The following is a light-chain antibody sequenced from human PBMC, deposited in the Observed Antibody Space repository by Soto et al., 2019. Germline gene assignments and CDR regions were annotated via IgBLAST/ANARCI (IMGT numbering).Light chain of an antibody. CDR2: DAS. V-gene: IGKV3-11*01. CDR3: QHRSDWPS. Sequence: EIVLTQSPATLSLSPGERVTLSCRASQSVGNSLAWYQQKPGQAPRILMYDASSRATGIAARFSGSGYGTDFTLTISRLEPEDFAGYYCQHRSDWPSFGQGTRLEIK. CDR1: QSVGNS. J-gene: IGKJ5*01.